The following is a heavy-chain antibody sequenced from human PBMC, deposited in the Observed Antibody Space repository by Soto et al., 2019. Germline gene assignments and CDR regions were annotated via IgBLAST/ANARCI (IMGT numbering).Heavy chain of an antibody. D-gene: IGHD4-17*01. CDR2: IYTGGST. Sequence: GGSLRLSCAASGFTDSSEYMSWVRQAPGKGQEWVSVIYTGGSTYYADSVKGRFTFSRDNSNNTVYLQMNSLTAEDTAVYYCARAYGGNPALFDPWGQGTLVTVSS. CDR3: ARAYGGNPALFDP. J-gene: IGHJ5*02. CDR1: GFTDSSEY. V-gene: IGHV3-53*01.